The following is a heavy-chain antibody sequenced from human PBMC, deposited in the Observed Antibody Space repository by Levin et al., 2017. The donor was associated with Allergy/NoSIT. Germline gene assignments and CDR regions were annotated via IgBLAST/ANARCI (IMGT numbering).Heavy chain of an antibody. V-gene: IGHV4-61*01. J-gene: IGHJ4*02. Sequence: PSETLSLTCTFSGGSVSSATYYWTWIRQSPGKGLQWIGYVDDRGNTNYNPSLKSRVTISLDRSQSQFSLKLKSVTAADTAVYFCARNWGYFDFWGQGALVTVAS. D-gene: IGHD7-27*01. CDR1: GGSVSSATYY. CDR2: VDDRGNT. CDR3: ARNWGYFDF.